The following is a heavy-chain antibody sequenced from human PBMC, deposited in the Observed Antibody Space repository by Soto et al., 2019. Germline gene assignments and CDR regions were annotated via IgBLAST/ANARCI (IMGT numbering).Heavy chain of an antibody. CDR1: GFTVSNNY. D-gene: IGHD3-10*01. CDR3: ARKWDGSGSRPFDI. V-gene: IGHV3-66*01. CDR2: IYSGGST. J-gene: IGHJ3*02. Sequence: GGSLRLSCEASGFTVSNNYMSWVRQAPGKGLEWVSVIYSGGSTYYADSVKGRFTISRDNSRNTVYLQMNSLRGEDTAVYYCARKWDGSGSRPFDIWGQGTLVTVSS.